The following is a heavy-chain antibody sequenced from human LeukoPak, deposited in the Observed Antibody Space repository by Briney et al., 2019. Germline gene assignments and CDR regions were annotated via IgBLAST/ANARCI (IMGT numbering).Heavy chain of an antibody. Sequence: SETLSLTCTVSGGSINSYYWSWIRQPPGKGLEWIGYIYYSGSTNYNPSLKSRVTISLDTSKNQFSLKLSSVTAADTAVYYCARTTEGGYTYDYFYYYYMDVWGKGTTVTVSS. J-gene: IGHJ6*03. V-gene: IGHV4-59*01. CDR1: GGSINSYY. CDR3: ARTTEGGYTYDYFYYYYMDV. CDR2: IYYSGST. D-gene: IGHD5-18*01.